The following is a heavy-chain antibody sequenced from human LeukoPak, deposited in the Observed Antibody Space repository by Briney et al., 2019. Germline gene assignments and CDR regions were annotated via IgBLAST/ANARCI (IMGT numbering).Heavy chain of an antibody. CDR3: ASSRRWGYYGSGSYSDTGY. V-gene: IGHV1-18*01. CDR2: MSAYNGNT. Sequence: ASVKVSCKASVYTFTSYGISWGRQAAGPGLEWRGWMSAYNGNTNQPQKLQGRVTMPTDTSTSTAYMELSSLRSEDTAGYYCASSRRWGYYGSGSYSDTGYWGQGTVVTVS. D-gene: IGHD3-10*01. CDR1: VYTFTSYG. J-gene: IGHJ4*02.